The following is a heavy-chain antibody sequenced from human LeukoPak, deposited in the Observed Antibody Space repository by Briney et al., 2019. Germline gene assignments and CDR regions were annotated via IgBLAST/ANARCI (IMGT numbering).Heavy chain of an antibody. CDR2: ISSSGSTI. CDR1: GFAITDHH. J-gene: IGHJ6*02. V-gene: IGHV3-11*01. D-gene: IGHD3-22*01. CDR3: ARDPGPYYYDSSGHYYYGMDV. Sequence: PGGSLRLSCAASGFAITDHHMDWVRQAPGKGLEWVSYISSSGSTIYYADSVKGRFTISRDNAKNSLYLQMNSLRAEDTAVYYCARDPGPYYYDSSGHYYYGMDVWGQGTTVTVSS.